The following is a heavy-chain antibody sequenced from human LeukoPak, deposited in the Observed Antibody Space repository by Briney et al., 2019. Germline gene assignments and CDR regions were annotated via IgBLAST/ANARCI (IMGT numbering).Heavy chain of an antibody. Sequence: GRSLRLSCAASGFTFSSYGMHWVRQAPGKGLEWVAVIWYDGSNKYYGESVKGRFTILRDNSKDKQDLQTKNLKDEDTAVYYCARGYIAAAGDLDYWGQGTLVTVSS. V-gene: IGHV3-33*01. CDR2: IWYDGSNK. J-gene: IGHJ4*02. D-gene: IGHD6-13*01. CDR3: ARGYIAAAGDLDY. CDR1: GFTFSSYG.